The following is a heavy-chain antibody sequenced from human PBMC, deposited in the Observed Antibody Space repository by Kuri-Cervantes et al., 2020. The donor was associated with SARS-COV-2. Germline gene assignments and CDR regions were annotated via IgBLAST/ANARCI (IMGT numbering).Heavy chain of an antibody. CDR2: IYPGDSDT. D-gene: IGHD2-21*02. J-gene: IGHJ6*02. CDR1: GYSLTSYW. Sequence: KVSCKGSGYSLTSYWIGWVRQMLGKGLEWMGIIYPGDSDTRYSPSFQGQVTISADKSISTAYLQWSSLKASDTAMYYCARRGGVVTAYYYYGMDVWGQGTTVTVSS. V-gene: IGHV5-51*01. CDR3: ARRGGVVTAYYYYGMDV.